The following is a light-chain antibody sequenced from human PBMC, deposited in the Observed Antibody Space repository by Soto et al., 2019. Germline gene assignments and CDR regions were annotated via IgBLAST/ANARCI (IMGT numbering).Light chain of an antibody. CDR1: QSISSW. Sequence: DIQINRSASTLSASVGDRVTMTCRASQSISSWLAWYQQKRGKAPKLLIYKASNLESGVPSRFSGSGSGTEFTLTISSLQPDDFATYYCQQYNVYPLTFGGGTKVGIK. CDR3: QQYNVYPLT. CDR2: KAS. J-gene: IGKJ4*01. V-gene: IGKV1-5*03.